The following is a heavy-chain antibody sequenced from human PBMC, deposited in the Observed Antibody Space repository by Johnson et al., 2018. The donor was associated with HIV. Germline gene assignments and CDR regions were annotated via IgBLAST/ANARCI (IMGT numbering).Heavy chain of an antibody. V-gene: IGHV3-13*01. D-gene: IGHD2-21*02. J-gene: IGHJ3*02. Sequence: VQLVESGGGLVQPGRSLRLSCAASGFTFDDYAMHWVRQAPGKGLEWVSAIGTAGDTYYPGSVKGRFTISRENAKNSLYLQMNSLRAGDTAVYYCAREGYCGGDCHDDAFDIWGQGTMVTVSS. CDR1: GFTFDDYA. CDR3: AREGYCGGDCHDDAFDI. CDR2: IGTAGDT.